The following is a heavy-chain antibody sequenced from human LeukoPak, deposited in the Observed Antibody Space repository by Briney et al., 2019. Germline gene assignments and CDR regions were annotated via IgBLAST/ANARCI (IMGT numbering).Heavy chain of an antibody. CDR3: ARDIAFYDSPSVNWFDP. D-gene: IGHD3-22*01. J-gene: IGHJ5*02. CDR1: GFTFSSYS. CDR2: ISSSSSYI. Sequence: GGSLGLSCAASGFTFSSYSMNWVRQAPGKGLEWVSSISSSSSYIYYADSVKGRFTISRDNAKNSLYLQMNSLRAEDTAVYYCARDIAFYDSPSVNWFDPWGQGTLVTVSS. V-gene: IGHV3-21*01.